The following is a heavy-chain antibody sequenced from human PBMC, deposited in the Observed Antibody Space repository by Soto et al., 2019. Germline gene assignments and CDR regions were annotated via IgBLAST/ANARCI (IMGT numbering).Heavy chain of an antibody. CDR2: IIPIFGTA. D-gene: IGHD3-3*01. CDR3: ARDWSYDFWSGYYTPNVPNPHYGMDV. Sequence: GASVKVSCKASGGTFSSYAISWVRQAPGQGLEWMGGIIPIFGTANYAQKFQGRVTITADESTSTAYMELSSLRSEDTAVYYCARDWSYDFWSGYYTPNVPNPHYGMDVWGQGTTVTVSS. V-gene: IGHV1-69*13. J-gene: IGHJ6*02. CDR1: GGTFSSYA.